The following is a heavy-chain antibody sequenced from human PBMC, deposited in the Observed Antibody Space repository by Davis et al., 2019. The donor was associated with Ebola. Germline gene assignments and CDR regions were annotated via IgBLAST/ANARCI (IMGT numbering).Heavy chain of an antibody. J-gene: IGHJ6*03. CDR3: ARGGYYYSYMDV. CDR2: INSGGSYI. CDR1: GFTFSTYG. V-gene: IGHV3-21*05. Sequence: GESLKISCAASGFTFSTYGMTWVRQAPGKGLEWVSHINSGGSYISYTDSVKGRFIISRDDAKSTVYLQMNSLRAEDTAVYYCARGGYYYSYMDVWGKGTTVTVSS.